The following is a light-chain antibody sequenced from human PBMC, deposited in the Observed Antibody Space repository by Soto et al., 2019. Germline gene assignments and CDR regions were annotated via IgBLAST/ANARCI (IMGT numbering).Light chain of an antibody. CDR2: DNN. CDR1: SSNIGAGYN. CDR3: QSYDSSLSSSI. J-gene: IGLJ2*01. Sequence: QSVLTQPPSVSGAPGQRVTISCTGTSSNIGAGYNVHWYQQLPGTAPKLLIYDNNNRPSGVPDRFSGSKSGTSASLAIRGLQPEDEADYYCQSYDSSLSSSIFGGGTKLTVL. V-gene: IGLV1-40*01.